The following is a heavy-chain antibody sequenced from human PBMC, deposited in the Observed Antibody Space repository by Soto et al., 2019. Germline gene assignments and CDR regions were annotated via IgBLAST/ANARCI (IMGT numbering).Heavy chain of an antibody. CDR3: ARPLSLTGARGAFDI. Sequence: EVPLVESGGGLVQPGGPLRLSCAASGFTFSSYWMHWVRQAPGKGLVWVSRINSDGSSTSYADSVKGRFTISRDNAKNTLYLQMNRLRAEDTAVYDCARPLSLTGARGAFDIWGQGTMVTVSS. CDR1: GFTFSSYW. D-gene: IGHD7-27*01. J-gene: IGHJ3*02. CDR2: INSDGSST. V-gene: IGHV3-74*01.